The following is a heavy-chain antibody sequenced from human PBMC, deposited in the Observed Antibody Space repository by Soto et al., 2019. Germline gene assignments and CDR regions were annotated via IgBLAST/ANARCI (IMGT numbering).Heavy chain of an antibody. D-gene: IGHD4-4*01. Sequence: EVQLVESGGGLVQPGGSLRLSCAASGFTLRDYWMSWVRQAPGKGLEWVANIKQDGSEIYYVDSVEGRFTISRDNAMNSLFLQMNSLRAEDTAVYYCLITTSAFDIWGQGTLVTVSS. J-gene: IGHJ3*02. V-gene: IGHV3-7*01. CDR2: IKQDGSEI. CDR3: LITTSAFDI. CDR1: GFTLRDYW.